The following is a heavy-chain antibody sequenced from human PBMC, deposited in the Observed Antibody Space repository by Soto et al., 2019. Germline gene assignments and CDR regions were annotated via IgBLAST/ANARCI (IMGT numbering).Heavy chain of an antibody. D-gene: IGHD3-9*01. CDR2: IYYSGST. J-gene: IGHJ6*02. CDR3: ARGRGILTGYYFLDIYYYYGMDV. CDR1: GGSISSSSYY. Sequence: PSETLSLTCTVSGGSISSSSYYWGWIRQPPGKGLEWIGSIYYSGSTYYNPSLKSRVTISVDTAKNQFSLKLSSVTAADTAVYYCARGRGILTGYYFLDIYYYYGMDVWGQGTTVTVSS. V-gene: IGHV4-39*01.